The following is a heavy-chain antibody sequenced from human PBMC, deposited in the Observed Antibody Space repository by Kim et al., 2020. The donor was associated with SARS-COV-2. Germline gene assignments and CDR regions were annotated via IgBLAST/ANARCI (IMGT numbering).Heavy chain of an antibody. J-gene: IGHJ2*01. Sequence: SETLSLTCEVYGGSFSGYYWTWLRQPPGKGLEWIGEITPNEEAHYNASLKGRVTISLDTSKNQFSLKMTSLIVADTALYFCAWDFEAVVPFDLWGRGTLV. CDR1: GGSFSGYY. D-gene: IGHD2-15*01. CDR2: ITPNEEA. V-gene: IGHV4-34*01. CDR3: AWDFEAVVPFDL.